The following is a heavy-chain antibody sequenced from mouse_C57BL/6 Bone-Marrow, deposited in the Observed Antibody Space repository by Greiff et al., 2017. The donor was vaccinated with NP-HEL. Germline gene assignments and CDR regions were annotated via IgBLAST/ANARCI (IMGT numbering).Heavy chain of an antibody. D-gene: IGHD2-4*01. CDR2: INPSSGYT. V-gene: IGHV1-4*01. Sequence: QVQLQQSGAELARPGASVKMSCKASGYTFTSYTMHWVKQRPGQGLEWIGYINPSSGYTKYNQKFKGKATLTADKSSSTAYMQLSSLTSEDSAVYFCARVYYDYDYYAMDYWGQGTSVTVSS. CDR3: ARVYYDYDYYAMDY. J-gene: IGHJ4*01. CDR1: GYTFTSYT.